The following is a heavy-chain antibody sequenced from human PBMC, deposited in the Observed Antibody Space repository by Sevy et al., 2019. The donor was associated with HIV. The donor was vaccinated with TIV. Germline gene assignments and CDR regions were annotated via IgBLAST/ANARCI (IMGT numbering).Heavy chain of an antibody. CDR3: ARFFRPVYDFWSGYPTGYGMDV. Sequence: GGSLRLSCAASGFTFSSYWMSWVRQAPGKGLEWVANIKQDGSEKYYVDSVKGRFTISRDNAKNSLYLQMNSLRAEDTGVYYCARFFRPVYDFWSGYPTGYGMDVWGQGTTVTVSS. CDR1: GFTFSSYW. V-gene: IGHV3-7*03. CDR2: IKQDGSEK. D-gene: IGHD3-3*01. J-gene: IGHJ6*02.